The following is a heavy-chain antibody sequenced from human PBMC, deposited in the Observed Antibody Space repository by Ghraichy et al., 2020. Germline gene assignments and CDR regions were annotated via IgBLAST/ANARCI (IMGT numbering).Heavy chain of an antibody. CDR2: INHSGST. CDR1: GGSFSGYY. Sequence: SETLSLTCAVYGGSFSGYYWSWIRQPPGKGLEWIGEINHSGSTNYNPSLKSRVTISVDTSKNQFSLKLSSVTAADTAVYYCARLTSVAVADNYWGQGTLVTVSS. V-gene: IGHV4-34*01. J-gene: IGHJ4*02. CDR3: ARLTSVAVADNY. D-gene: IGHD6-19*01.